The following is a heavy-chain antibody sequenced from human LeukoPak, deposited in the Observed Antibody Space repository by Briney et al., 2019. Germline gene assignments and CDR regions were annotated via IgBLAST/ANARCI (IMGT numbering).Heavy chain of an antibody. CDR1: GGSFSGYY. D-gene: IGHD3-10*01. J-gene: IGHJ6*03. CDR2: INHSGST. CDR3: ASSDYYGSGSYHYYYYYYMDV. V-gene: IGHV4-34*01. Sequence: SETLSLTCAVYGGSFSGYYWSWIRQPPGKGLEWIGEINHSGSTNYNPSLKNRVTISVDTSKNQFSLKLSSVTAADTAVYYCASSDYYGSGSYHYYYYYYMDVWGKGTTVTVSS.